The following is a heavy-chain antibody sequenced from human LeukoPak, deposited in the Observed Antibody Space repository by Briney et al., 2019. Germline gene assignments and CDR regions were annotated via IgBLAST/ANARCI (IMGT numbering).Heavy chain of an antibody. V-gene: IGHV1-69*04. CDR2: IIPILGIA. CDR3: ARSGANYYYYGMDV. CDR1: RGTFSSYA. J-gene: IGHJ6*02. D-gene: IGHD1-26*01. Sequence: SVKVSCKASRGTFSSYAISWVRQAPGQGLEWMGRIIPILGIANYAQKFQGRVTITADKSTSTAYMELSSLRSEDTAVYYCARSGANYYYYGMDVWGQGTTVTVSS.